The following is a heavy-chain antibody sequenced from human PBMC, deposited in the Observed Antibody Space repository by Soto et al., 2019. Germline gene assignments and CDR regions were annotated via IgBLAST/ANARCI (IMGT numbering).Heavy chain of an antibody. D-gene: IGHD2-2*01. J-gene: IGHJ6*02. V-gene: IGHV1-18*01. CDR2: ISAYNGNT. CDR3: ARGDIVVVPAAPYYYYGMDV. Sequence: GASVKVSCKASGYTFTSYCISWVLQAPGQGLEWMGWISAYNGNTNYAQKLQGRVTMTTDTSTSTAYMELRSLRSDDTAVYYCARGDIVVVPAAPYYYYGMDVWGQGTTVTVSS. CDR1: GYTFTSYC.